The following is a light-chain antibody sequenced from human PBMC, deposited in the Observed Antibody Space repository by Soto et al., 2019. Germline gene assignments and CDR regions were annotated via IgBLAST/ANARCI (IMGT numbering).Light chain of an antibody. V-gene: IGKV1-33*01. CDR1: QDISSY. CDR2: DAS. J-gene: IGKJ2*01. CDR3: QQYDNLPMYT. Sequence: DIQVTQSPSFLSASVGDRVTVTCRSSQDISSYLNWYQQKPGKAPKLLIYDASNLETGVPSRFSGSGSGTDFTFTISSLQPEDIATYYCQQYDNLPMYTFGQGTKLEIK.